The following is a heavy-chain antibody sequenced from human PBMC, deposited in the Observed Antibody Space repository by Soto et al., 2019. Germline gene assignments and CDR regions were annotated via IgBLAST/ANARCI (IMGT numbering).Heavy chain of an antibody. D-gene: IGHD3-3*01. CDR2: IYYSGST. CDR1: GGSISSYY. J-gene: IGHJ6*03. V-gene: IGHV4-59*01. Sequence: ASETLSLTCTVSGGSISSYYWSWIRQPPGKGLEWIGYIYYSGSTNYNPSLKSRVTISVDTSKNQFSLKLSSVTAADTAVYYCSCSRVLRFLKVGSQTNMDVWGKGTTVTVSS. CDR3: SCSRVLRFLKVGSQTNMDV.